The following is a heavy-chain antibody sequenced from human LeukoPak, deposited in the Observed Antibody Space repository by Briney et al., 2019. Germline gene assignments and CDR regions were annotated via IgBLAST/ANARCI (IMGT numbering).Heavy chain of an antibody. D-gene: IGHD2-15*01. CDR3: ARVAAVITFVSWFDP. J-gene: IGHJ5*02. CDR1: GGTFSSYA. CDR2: IIPIFGTA. Sequence: ASVKVSRKASGGTFSSYAISWVRQAPGQGLEWMGGIIPIFGTANYAQKFQGRVTITADESTSTAYMELSSLRSEDTAVYYCARVAAVITFVSWFDPWGQGTLVTVSS. V-gene: IGHV1-69*01.